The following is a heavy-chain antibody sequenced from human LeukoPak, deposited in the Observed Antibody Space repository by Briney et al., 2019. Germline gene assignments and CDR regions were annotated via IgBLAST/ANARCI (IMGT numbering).Heavy chain of an antibody. CDR1: GYTFADLW. V-gene: IGHV5-51*01. Sequence: KVGESLKISCKASGYTFADLWIGWVRQMPGKGLEWMGIIYPGDSDTRYSPSFQGQVTISADKSISTAYLQWSSLKASDTAMYYCARQDFGGYDSSGYSPLFDYWGQGTLVTVSS. CDR3: ARQDFGGYDSSGYSPLFDY. J-gene: IGHJ4*02. D-gene: IGHD3-22*01. CDR2: IYPGDSDT.